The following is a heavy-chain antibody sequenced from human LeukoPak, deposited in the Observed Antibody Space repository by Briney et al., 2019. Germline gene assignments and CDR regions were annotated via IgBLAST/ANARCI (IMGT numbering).Heavy chain of an antibody. CDR3: ARDRGYGGNSRDYWYFDL. CDR2: VYSGGST. J-gene: IGHJ2*01. D-gene: IGHD4-23*01. V-gene: IGHV3-66*01. CDR1: DGAIAGYS. Sequence: ETLSLTCTVSDGAIAGYSWSWIRQAPGKGLEWGSVVYSGGSTYYADSVKGRFTISRDNSKNTLYLQMNSLRDEYTAVYYCARDRGYGGNSRDYWYFDLWGRGTLVTVSS.